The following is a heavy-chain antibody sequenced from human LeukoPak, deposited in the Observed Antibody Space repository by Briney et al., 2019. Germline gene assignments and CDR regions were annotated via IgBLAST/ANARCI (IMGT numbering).Heavy chain of an antibody. CDR2: IYYSGST. CDR3: ARLMTTVTEGNYYYGMDV. Sequence: TSETLSLTCTVSGGSISSGGYYWSWIRQHPGKGLEWIGYIYYSGSTYYNPSLKSRVTISVDTSKNQFSLKLSSVTVADTAVYYCARLMTTVTEGNYYYGMDVWGQGTTVTVSS. J-gene: IGHJ6*02. CDR1: GGSISSGGYY. V-gene: IGHV4-31*03. D-gene: IGHD4-17*01.